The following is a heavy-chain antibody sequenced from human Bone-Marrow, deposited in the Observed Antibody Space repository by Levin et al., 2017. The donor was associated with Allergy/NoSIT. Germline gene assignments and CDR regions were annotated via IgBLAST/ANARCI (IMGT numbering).Heavy chain of an antibody. CDR2: MNPNSGNT. D-gene: IGHD3-3*01. CDR1: GYTFTSYD. CDR3: ARAPRITIFGVVIMGEFDY. J-gene: IGHJ4*02. Sequence: ASVKVSCKASGYTFTSYDINWVRQATGQGLEWMGWMNPNSGNTGYAQKFQGRVTMTRNTSISTAYMELSSLRSEDTAVYYCARAPRITIFGVVIMGEFDYWGQGTLVTVSS. V-gene: IGHV1-8*01.